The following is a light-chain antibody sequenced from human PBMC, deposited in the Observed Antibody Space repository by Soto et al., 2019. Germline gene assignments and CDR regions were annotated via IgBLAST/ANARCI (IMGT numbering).Light chain of an antibody. V-gene: IGKV3-20*01. CDR1: QSVSRSY. Sequence: PGERATLSCRASQSVSRSYLAWYQHKPGQAPRLLIYGASSRATGIPDRCSGSGSGTDFTLTISRLEPEDFAVYYCQQYGSSPTWTFGQGTKVDIK. CDR3: QQYGSSPTWT. CDR2: GAS. J-gene: IGKJ1*01.